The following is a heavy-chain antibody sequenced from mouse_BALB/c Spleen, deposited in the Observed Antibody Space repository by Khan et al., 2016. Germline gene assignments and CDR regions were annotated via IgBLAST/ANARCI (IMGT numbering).Heavy chain of an antibody. CDR1: GFTFNTYA. D-gene: IGHD1-1*01. CDR3: VRHYHGSNWYFDV. J-gene: IGHJ1*01. CDR2: IRSKRNNYAT. Sequence: EVQLVESGGGLVQPKGSLKLSCAASGFTFNTYAMNWVRQAPGKGLEWVARIRSKRNNYATYYADSVKDRSTISRDDPQSLTYLQLNNLNTEDTAMYYCVRHYHGSNWYFDVWGARTSVTVSS. V-gene: IGHV10-1*02.